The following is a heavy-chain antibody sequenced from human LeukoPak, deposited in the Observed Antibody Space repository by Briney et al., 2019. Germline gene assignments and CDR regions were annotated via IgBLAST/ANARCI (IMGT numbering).Heavy chain of an antibody. CDR2: IYYSRST. Sequence: SETLSLTCTVSGGSISSGGYYWGWIRQPPGKGLEWIGSIYYSRSTYYNPSLKSRVTISVDTSKNQFSLKLSSVTAADTAVYYCARLYSNGWYRRDYWGQGTLVTVSS. J-gene: IGHJ4*02. V-gene: IGHV4-39*01. D-gene: IGHD6-19*01. CDR3: ARLYSNGWYRRDY. CDR1: GGSISSGGYY.